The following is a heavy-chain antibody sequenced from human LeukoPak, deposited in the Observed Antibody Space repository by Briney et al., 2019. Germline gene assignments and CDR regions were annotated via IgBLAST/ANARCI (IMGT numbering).Heavy chain of an antibody. D-gene: IGHD3-22*01. CDR2: INPNSGGT. J-gene: IGHJ4*02. CDR1: GYTFTGYY. Sequence: ASVKVSCKASGYTFTGYYMHWVRQAPGQGLEWMGWINPNSGGTNYAQKFQGRVTMTRDTSISTAYMELGRLRSEDTAVYYCASQTYDSSGYYVGYWGQGTLVTVSS. CDR3: ASQTYDSSGYYVGY. V-gene: IGHV1-2*02.